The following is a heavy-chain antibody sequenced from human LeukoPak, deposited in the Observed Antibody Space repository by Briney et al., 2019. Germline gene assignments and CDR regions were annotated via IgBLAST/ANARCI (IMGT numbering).Heavy chain of an antibody. V-gene: IGHV3-23*01. CDR1: GFTFSTYA. CDR3: AKGERREQWLVQGIYWCFDV. Sequence: GGSLRLSCAASGFTFSTYAMSWVRQAPGKGLEWVSGISGNSENTYYADSVKGRFTISRDNSKNTLYLQMNSLRAEDTAVYYCAKGERREQWLVQGIYWCFDVWGRGTLVTVSS. D-gene: IGHD6-19*01. CDR2: ISGNSENT. J-gene: IGHJ2*01.